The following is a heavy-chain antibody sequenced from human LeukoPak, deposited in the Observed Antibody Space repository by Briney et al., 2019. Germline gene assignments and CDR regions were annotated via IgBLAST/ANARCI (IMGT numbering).Heavy chain of an antibody. J-gene: IGHJ6*02. CDR1: GFTFSSYA. CDR3: AKRAPMVRGRYDYQYGMDV. D-gene: IGHD3-10*01. V-gene: IGHV3-23*01. CDR2: ITGSGGST. Sequence: PGGSLRLSCAASGFTFSSYAMSWVRQAPGKGLEWVSGITGSGGSTDYADSLKGRFTISRDNSKNTLYLQMNSLRAEDTAVYYCAKRAPMVRGRYDYQYGMDVWGQGTTVTVSS.